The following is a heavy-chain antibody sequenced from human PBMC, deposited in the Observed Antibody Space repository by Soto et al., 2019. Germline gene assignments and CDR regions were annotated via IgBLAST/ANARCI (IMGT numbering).Heavy chain of an antibody. CDR3: ARRERYSGSPGWFGP. J-gene: IGHJ5*02. V-gene: IGHV4-39*01. Sequence: PSETLSLTCSVSGGSISSFTYYWGWIRQPPGKGLEWIGTVYYNENTYYNPSLKSRVTITVDTAKNQFSLNLRSVTAADTAMYFCARRERYSGSPGWFGPWGPGTLVTVSS. D-gene: IGHD3-9*01. CDR1: GGSISSFTYY. CDR2: VYYNENT.